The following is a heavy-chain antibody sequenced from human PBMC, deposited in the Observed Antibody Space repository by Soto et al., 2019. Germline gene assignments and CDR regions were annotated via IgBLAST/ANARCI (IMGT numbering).Heavy chain of an antibody. J-gene: IGHJ3*02. CDR1: GFTFSSYG. CDR3: AKLKVTSKDAFDI. CDR2: ISYDGSNK. V-gene: IGHV3-30*18. D-gene: IGHD3-10*01. Sequence: QVQLVESGGGVVQPGRSLRLSCAASGFTFSSYGMHWVRQSPGKGLEWVAVISYDGSNKYYADSVKGRFTISRDNSKNTRYRQMNSLRAEDTAVYYCAKLKVTSKDAFDIWGQGTMVTVSS.